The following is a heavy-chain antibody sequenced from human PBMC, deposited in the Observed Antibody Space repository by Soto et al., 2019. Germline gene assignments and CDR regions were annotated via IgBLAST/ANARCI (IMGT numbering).Heavy chain of an antibody. Sequence: QLQLQESGPGLVKPSETLSLTCTVSGGSISSSSYYWGWIRQPPGKGLEWIGSIYYSGSTYYNPSLKSRVTISVDTSKNQFSLKLSSVTAADTAVYYCARQGLYYDILTGYYPLPVFDYWGQGTLVTVSS. J-gene: IGHJ4*02. CDR3: ARQGLYYDILTGYYPLPVFDY. V-gene: IGHV4-39*01. CDR1: GGSISSSSYY. D-gene: IGHD3-9*01. CDR2: IYYSGST.